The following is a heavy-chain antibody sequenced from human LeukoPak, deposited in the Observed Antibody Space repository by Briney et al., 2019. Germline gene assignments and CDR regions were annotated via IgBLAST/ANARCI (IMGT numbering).Heavy chain of an antibody. CDR1: LGSVSGVY. CDR2: IYISGST. V-gene: IGHV4-59*10. Sequence: SGSPSLSSAVSLGSVSGVYWSSVAEPAGRGRGGMGRIYISGSTNYNPSLQSRVALSVDTSKKQFSRNLSSVAASATAVCSCTRALGGSYYGDYYYYMDVGGKGTTLTLP. D-gene: IGHD1-26*01. J-gene: IGHJ6*03. CDR3: TRALGGSYYGDYYYYMDV.